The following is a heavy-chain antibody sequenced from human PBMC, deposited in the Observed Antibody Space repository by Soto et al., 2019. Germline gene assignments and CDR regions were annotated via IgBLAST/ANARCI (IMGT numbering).Heavy chain of an antibody. CDR1: GYTFTSYG. CDR3: ARTTYYYDSSGYYYREEFDY. D-gene: IGHD3-22*01. J-gene: IGHJ4*02. Sequence: GASVKVSCKASGYTFTSYGVSWVRQAPGQGLEWMGWISAYNGNTNYAQKLQGRVTMTTDTSTSTAYMELRSLRSDGTAVYYCARTTYYYDSSGYYYREEFDYWGQGTLVTVSS. V-gene: IGHV1-18*04. CDR2: ISAYNGNT.